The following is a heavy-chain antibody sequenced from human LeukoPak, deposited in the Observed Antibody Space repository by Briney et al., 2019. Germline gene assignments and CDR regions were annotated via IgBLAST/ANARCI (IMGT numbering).Heavy chain of an antibody. V-gene: IGHV1-8*01. J-gene: IGHJ4*02. CDR1: GYTFTSYD. CDR2: MNPNSGNT. CDR3: ARPGIAVAGPTPLRY. Sequence: ASVKVSCKASGYTFTSYDINWGGQATGQGLEWMGWMNPNSGNTGYAQKFQGRVTMTRNTSISTAYMELSSLRSEDTAVYYCARPGIAVAGPTPLRYWGQGTLVTVSS. D-gene: IGHD6-19*01.